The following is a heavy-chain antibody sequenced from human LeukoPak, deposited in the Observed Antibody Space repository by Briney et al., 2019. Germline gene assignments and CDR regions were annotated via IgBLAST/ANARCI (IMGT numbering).Heavy chain of an antibody. J-gene: IGHJ6*03. CDR3: AKGGAATMRDGYNYYYYYMEV. D-gene: IGHD5-24*01. V-gene: IGHV3-23*01. Sequence: GGSLRLSCAASGVTFSSHAMSWVRQAPGKGLEWVSLISGSGGHTYYGDSVKGRFTISRDNSTNRLYLQMNSLRPEDTAVYYCAKGGAATMRDGYNYYYYYMEVWGRGTTVTVS. CDR2: ISGSGGHT. CDR1: GVTFSSHA.